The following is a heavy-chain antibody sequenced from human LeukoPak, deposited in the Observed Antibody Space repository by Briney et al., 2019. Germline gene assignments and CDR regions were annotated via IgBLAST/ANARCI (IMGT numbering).Heavy chain of an antibody. V-gene: IGHV3-21*01. CDR3: ARELLTYSNHKLGHYMDV. D-gene: IGHD4-11*01. CDR2: ISSGSSFI. Sequence: GGSLRLSCAASGFNFGSYAMNWVRQAPGKGLEWVSSISSGSSFIYYADSVKGRFTISRENAKNSLYLQMNSLRAEDTAVYYCARELLTYSNHKLGHYMDVWGKGTTVTVSS. J-gene: IGHJ6*03. CDR1: GFNFGSYA.